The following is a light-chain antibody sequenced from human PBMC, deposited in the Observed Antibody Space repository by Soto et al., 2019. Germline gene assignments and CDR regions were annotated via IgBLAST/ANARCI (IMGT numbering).Light chain of an antibody. J-gene: IGLJ1*01. V-gene: IGLV2-11*01. CDR1: SSDVGAYNY. CDR3: CSYTNSAYV. Sequence: QSALTPPRSVSGSPGQSVTISCTGTSSDVGAYNYVSWYQQHPAKAPNLMIYDVSKRPSGVPDRFSGSKSGNTASLTISGLQAEDEGDYYCCSYTNSAYVFGTGTKVTVL. CDR2: DVS.